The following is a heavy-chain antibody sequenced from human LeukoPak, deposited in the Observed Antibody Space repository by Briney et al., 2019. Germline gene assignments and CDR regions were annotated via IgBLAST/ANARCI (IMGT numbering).Heavy chain of an antibody. J-gene: IGHJ5*02. Sequence: GGSLRLSCAASGFTFSDYYMSWIRQAPGKGLEWVSYISSSSSTIYYADSVKGRFTISRDNAKNSLYLQMNSLRDEDTAVYYCARGGGYCSSTSCPGNWFDPWGQGTLVTVSS. CDR3: ARGGGYCSSTSCPGNWFDP. V-gene: IGHV3-11*04. CDR2: ISSSSSTI. CDR1: GFTFSDYY. D-gene: IGHD2-2*01.